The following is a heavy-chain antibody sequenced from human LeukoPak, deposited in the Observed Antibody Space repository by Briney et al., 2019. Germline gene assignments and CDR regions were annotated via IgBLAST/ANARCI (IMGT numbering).Heavy chain of an antibody. CDR3: ARDGGGLAY. CDR2: ISSDGSNT. D-gene: IGHD3-16*01. V-gene: IGHV3-74*01. Sequence: AGGSLRLSCAASGFTFSSYRLHWVRHAPGKGLVWVSLISSDGSNTNYAGSVKGRFTTSRDNAKNTLYLQMNSLRAEDTAVYYCARDGGGLAYWGRGSLVTVSS. J-gene: IGHJ4*02. CDR1: GFTFSSYR.